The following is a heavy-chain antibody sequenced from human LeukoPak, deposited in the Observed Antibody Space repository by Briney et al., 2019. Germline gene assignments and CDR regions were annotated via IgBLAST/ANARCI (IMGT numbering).Heavy chain of an antibody. V-gene: IGHV3-23*01. CDR1: GFTFSSYA. Sequence: PGGSLRLSCAASGFTFSSYAMSWVRQAPGKGLEWVSAISGSGGSTYYADSVKGRFTIPRDNSKNTLYLQMNSLRAEDTAVYYCAKVHDFWSGYYLYFDYWGQGTLVTVSS. CDR3: AKVHDFWSGYYLYFDY. D-gene: IGHD3-3*01. J-gene: IGHJ4*02. CDR2: ISGSGGST.